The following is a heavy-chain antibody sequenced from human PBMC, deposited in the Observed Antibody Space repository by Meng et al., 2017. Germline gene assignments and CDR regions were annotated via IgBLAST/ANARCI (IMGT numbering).Heavy chain of an antibody. D-gene: IGHD3-9*01. J-gene: IGHJ4*02. V-gene: IGHV4-59*01. CDR1: GGSISSYY. Sequence: SETLSLTCTVSGGSISSYYWSWIRQPPGKGLEWIGYIYYSGSTNYNPSLKSRVTISVDTSKNQFSLKRSSVTAADTAVYYCARSFSLTGYYRGLFFDYWGQGTLVTVSS. CDR2: IYYSGST. CDR3: ARSFSLTGYYRGLFFDY.